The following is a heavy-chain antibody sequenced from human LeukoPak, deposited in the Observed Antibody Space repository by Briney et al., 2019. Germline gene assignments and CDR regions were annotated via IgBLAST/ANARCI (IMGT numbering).Heavy chain of an antibody. J-gene: IGHJ4*02. Sequence: PGGSLRLSCVASGFSFSVYAMSWVRQAPGKGLEWVAGISGSGGRTYSADSVKGQFTISRDNSRKTLYLQMNSLRAEDTAVYYCARGGGNFDRSGYYEYYFDYWGQGTLVTVSS. D-gene: IGHD3-22*01. CDR2: ISGSGGRT. CDR3: ARGGGNFDRSGYYEYYFDY. V-gene: IGHV3-23*01. CDR1: GFSFSVYA.